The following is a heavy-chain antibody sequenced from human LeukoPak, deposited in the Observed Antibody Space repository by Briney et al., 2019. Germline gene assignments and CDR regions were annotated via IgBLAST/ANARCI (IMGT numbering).Heavy chain of an antibody. Sequence: GGSLRLSCAASGFMFNNYAMSWVRQAPGKELEWVSTITGGGDDTYSADSVKGRFTISRDNSKNTLSLQMHSLRVEDTAVYYCAKGVRLSSNYYMDVWGKGTTVTVSS. CDR2: ITGGGDDT. J-gene: IGHJ6*03. D-gene: IGHD5/OR15-5a*01. CDR3: AKGVRLSSNYYMDV. V-gene: IGHV3-23*01. CDR1: GFMFNNYA.